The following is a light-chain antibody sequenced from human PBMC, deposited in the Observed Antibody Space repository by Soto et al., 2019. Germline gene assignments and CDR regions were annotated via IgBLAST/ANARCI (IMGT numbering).Light chain of an antibody. V-gene: IGLV1-51*01. CDR3: GTWDTSLSGGV. CDR2: GNN. CDR1: SSNIGEND. Sequence: QSVLTQPPSVSAAPGQKVTISCSGSSSNIGENDVSWYQQFPGTAPKLLIYGNNKRPSGIPDRFSGSRSGTSATLGITGLQTGDEADYYCGTWDTSLSGGVFGGGNKVTVL. J-gene: IGLJ2*01.